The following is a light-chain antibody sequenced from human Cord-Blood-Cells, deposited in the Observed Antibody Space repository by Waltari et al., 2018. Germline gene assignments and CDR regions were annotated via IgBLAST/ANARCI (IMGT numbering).Light chain of an antibody. J-gene: IGLJ1*01. CDR2: CNN. Sequence: QSLLTQPPSVSRGPGQRVTISCTGSSSNSGASYDAHRYQQLPGTAPNLLIYCNNNRPSGVPDRFSGSKSRTSASLAISGLQADDEADYYCQSYDSSLSGYVFGTGTKVTVL. V-gene: IGLV1-40*01. CDR3: QSYDSSLSGYV. CDR1: SSNSGASYD.